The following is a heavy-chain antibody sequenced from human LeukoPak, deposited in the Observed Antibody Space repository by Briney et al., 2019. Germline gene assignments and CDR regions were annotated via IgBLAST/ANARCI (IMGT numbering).Heavy chain of an antibody. CDR3: ARVDGGEWYYFDY. CDR1: GYTFTGYY. V-gene: IGHV1-2*02. Sequence: GASVKVSCKASGYTFTGYYMHWVRQAPGQGLEWMGWINPNNGGTNYAQKFQGRVTMTLDTSISTAHMELSRLRSDDTAIYYCARVDGGEWYYFDYWGQGTLVTVSS. D-gene: IGHD2-8*02. CDR2: INPNNGGT. J-gene: IGHJ4*02.